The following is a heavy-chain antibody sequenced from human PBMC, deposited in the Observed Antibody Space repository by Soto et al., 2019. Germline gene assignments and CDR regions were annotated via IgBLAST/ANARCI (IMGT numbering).Heavy chain of an antibody. Sequence: QVQLVQSGAEVKKPGASVKVSCKASGYTFTSYAMHWVRQAPGQRLEWMGWINAGNGNTKYSQKFQGRVTITRDTSASTAYMELSSLRSEDTAVYYCAIPDAAAGTLWYFDLWGRGTLVTVSS. CDR1: GYTFTSYA. D-gene: IGHD6-13*01. J-gene: IGHJ2*01. V-gene: IGHV1-3*01. CDR3: AIPDAAAGTLWYFDL. CDR2: INAGNGNT.